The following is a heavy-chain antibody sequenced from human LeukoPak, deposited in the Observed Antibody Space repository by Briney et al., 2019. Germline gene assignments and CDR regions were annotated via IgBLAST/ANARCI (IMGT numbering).Heavy chain of an antibody. CDR2: IYSGGST. J-gene: IGHJ4*02. CDR3: AKEVGDYYDSSGYSFDY. Sequence: GGSLRLSCAASGFTVSSNYMSWVRQAPGKGLEWVSVIYSGGSTYYADSVKGRFTISRDNSKNTLYLQMNSLRAEDTAVYYCAKEVGDYYDSSGYSFDYWGQGTLVTVSS. CDR1: GFTVSSNY. D-gene: IGHD3-22*01. V-gene: IGHV3-53*05.